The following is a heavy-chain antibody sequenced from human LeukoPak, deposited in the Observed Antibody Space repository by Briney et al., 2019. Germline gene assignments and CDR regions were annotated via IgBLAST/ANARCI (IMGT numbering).Heavy chain of an antibody. V-gene: IGHV3-74*03. CDR2: IKSDGSNT. D-gene: IGHD5-12*01. J-gene: IGHJ4*02. CDR1: GFAFSSYW. CDR3: ARARGGYNGYAFDI. Sequence: PGGSLRLSCAASGFAFSSYWMHWVRQAPGKGLVWVSRIKSDGSNTTYADSVKGRFTISRDNAKNTLSLQMKSLRAEDTAVYFCARARGGYNGYAFDIWGQGTLVTVSS.